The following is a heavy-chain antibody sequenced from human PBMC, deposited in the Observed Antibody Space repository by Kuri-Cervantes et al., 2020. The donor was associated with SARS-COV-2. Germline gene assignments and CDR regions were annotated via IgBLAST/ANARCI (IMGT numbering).Heavy chain of an antibody. CDR2: IYYSGST. D-gene: IGHD3-9*01. Sequence: GSLRLSCTVPGGSISSYYWSWIRQPPGKGLEWIGYIYYSGSTNYNPSLKSRVTISVDTSKNQFSLKLSSVTAADTAVYYCARGSLLRYFDWLLDYWGQGTLVTVSS. CDR1: GGSISSYY. J-gene: IGHJ4*02. CDR3: ARGSLLRYFDWLLDY. V-gene: IGHV4-59*01.